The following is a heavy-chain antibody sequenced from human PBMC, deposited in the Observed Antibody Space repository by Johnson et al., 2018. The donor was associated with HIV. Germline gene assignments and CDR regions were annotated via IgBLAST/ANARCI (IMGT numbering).Heavy chain of an antibody. CDR3: ARDFLRLLDAFDI. V-gene: IGHV3-9*01. Sequence: VQLVESGGGVVQPGRSLRLSCAASGFTFADYAMHWVRQAPGKGLEWVAGVSWNGGSKDYADSVKGRFTISRDNAKNSLYLQMNSLRAEDTAVYYCARDFLRLLDAFDIWGQGTMVTVFS. CDR2: VSWNGGSK. J-gene: IGHJ3*02. CDR1: GFTFADYA. D-gene: IGHD3-16*01.